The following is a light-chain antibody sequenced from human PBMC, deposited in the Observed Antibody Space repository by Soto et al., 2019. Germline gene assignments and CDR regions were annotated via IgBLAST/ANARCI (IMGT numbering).Light chain of an antibody. V-gene: IGKV3-20*01. CDR1: QSVSSSY. J-gene: IGKJ4*01. CDR3: QQYGSSPT. CDR2: GTS. Sequence: DIVLTQSPGTLSLSPGERATLSCRASQSVSSSYLAWYQQKPGQAPRLLIYGTSSRATGIPDRFSGSGSGTDFSLTISGLEPEDFAVYSCQQYGSSPTLGGGTKVDIK.